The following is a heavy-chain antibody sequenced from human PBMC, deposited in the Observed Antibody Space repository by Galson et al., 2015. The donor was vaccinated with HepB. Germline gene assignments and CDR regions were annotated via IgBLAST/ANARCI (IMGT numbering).Heavy chain of an antibody. Sequence: SVKVSCKASGYTFTSYAMNWVRQAPGQGLGWMGWINTNTGNPTYAQGFTGRFVFSLDTSVSTAYLQISSLKAEDTAVYYCARAPPDGGSGGGYFDYWGQGTLVTVSS. CDR3: ARAPPDGGSGGGYFDY. CDR2: INTNTGNP. D-gene: IGHD3-10*01. V-gene: IGHV7-4-1*02. CDR1: GYTFTSYA. J-gene: IGHJ4*02.